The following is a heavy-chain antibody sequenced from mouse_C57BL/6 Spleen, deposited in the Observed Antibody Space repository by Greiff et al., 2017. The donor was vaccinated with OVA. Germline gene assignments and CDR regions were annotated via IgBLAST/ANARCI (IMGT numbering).Heavy chain of an antibody. CDR1: GFTFSDYG. CDR2: ISSGSSTI. Sequence: DVKLVESGGGLVKPGGSLKLSCAASGFTFSDYGMHWVRQAPEKGLEWVAYISSGSSTIYYADTVKGRFTISRDNAKNTLFLQMTSLRSEDTAMYYCASTTGYYAMDYWGQGTSVTVSS. D-gene: IGHD2-12*01. J-gene: IGHJ4*01. V-gene: IGHV5-17*01. CDR3: ASTTGYYAMDY.